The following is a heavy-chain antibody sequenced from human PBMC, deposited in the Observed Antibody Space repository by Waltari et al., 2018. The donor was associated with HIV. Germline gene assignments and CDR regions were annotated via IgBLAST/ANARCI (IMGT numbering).Heavy chain of an antibody. J-gene: IGHJ6*02. V-gene: IGHV1-8*01. CDR1: GYTFNSYD. D-gene: IGHD2-2*01. Sequence: QVQLVQYGAEVKKPGASVKVSCKASGYTFNSYDINWMRQATGQGLEWRGWMNPNSGNTGYAQKFQGRVTMTRNTPISTAYMELSSLRSEDTAVYYCARGGDIVVVPAATNYYYGMDVWGQGTTVTVSS. CDR3: ARGGDIVVVPAATNYYYGMDV. CDR2: MNPNSGNT.